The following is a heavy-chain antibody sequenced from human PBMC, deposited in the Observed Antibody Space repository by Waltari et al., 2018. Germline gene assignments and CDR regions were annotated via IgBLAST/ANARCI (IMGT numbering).Heavy chain of an antibody. D-gene: IGHD6-19*01. CDR2: ISGSGGST. CDR1: GFTFSSYA. V-gene: IGHV3-23*04. J-gene: IGHJ4*02. CDR3: AKRPGIAVAGGACY. Sequence: EVQLVESGGGLVQPGGSLRLSCAASGFTFSSYAMSWVRQAPGKGLEWVSAISGSGGSTYYAYSVKGRFTISRDNSKITLYLQMNSLSAEHTAVYYCAKRPGIAVAGGACYWGQGTLVTVSS.